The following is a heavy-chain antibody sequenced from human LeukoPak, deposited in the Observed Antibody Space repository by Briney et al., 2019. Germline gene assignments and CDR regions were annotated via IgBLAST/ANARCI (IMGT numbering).Heavy chain of an antibody. CDR1: GGSISSYY. D-gene: IGHD1-26*01. Sequence: PSETLSLTCTVSGGSISSYYWSWIRQPPGKGLEWIGYIYYSGSTNYNPSLKSRVTISVDTSKNQFSLKLSSVTAADTAVYYCARSSWELGPHYYYYYGMDVWGQGTTVTVSS. J-gene: IGHJ6*02. V-gene: IGHV4-59*08. CDR2: IYYSGST. CDR3: ARSSWELGPHYYYYYGMDV.